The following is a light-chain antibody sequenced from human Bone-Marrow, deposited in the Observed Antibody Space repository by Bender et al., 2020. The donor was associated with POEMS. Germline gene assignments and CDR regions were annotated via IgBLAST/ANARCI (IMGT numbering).Light chain of an antibody. CDR1: SSDVGGYNY. Sequence: QSALTQPASVSGSPGQSIAISCTGTSSDVGGYNYVSWYQQLPGKAPKLLIFDVSRRPSGVSDRFSGSKSDNTASLTISGLQAEDEADYYCSSYTTSSTVIFGGGTKLTVL. J-gene: IGLJ2*01. V-gene: IGLV2-14*01. CDR3: SSYTTSSTVI. CDR2: DVS.